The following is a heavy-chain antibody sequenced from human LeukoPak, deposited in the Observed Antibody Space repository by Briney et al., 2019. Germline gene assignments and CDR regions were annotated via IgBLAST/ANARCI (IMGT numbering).Heavy chain of an antibody. J-gene: IGHJ4*02. CDR3: ARCLGTRCNNFDF. CDR2: ISAYNDNT. D-gene: IGHD2-8*01. Sequence: ASVKVSCKASGYTISRFGISWVRQAPGQGLEWMGWISAYNDNTQYAQKLQGRVTMTTDTSTSTAYMELRSLTSDDTAVYYCARCLGTRCNNFDFWGQGTLVTVSS. V-gene: IGHV1-18*01. CDR1: GYTISRFG.